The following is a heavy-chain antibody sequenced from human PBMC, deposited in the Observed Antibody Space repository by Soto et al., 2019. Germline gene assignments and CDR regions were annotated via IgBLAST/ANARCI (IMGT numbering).Heavy chain of an antibody. CDR1: GFTFSGSA. CDR2: IRSKANSYAT. Sequence: EVQLVESGGGLVQPGGSLKLSCAASGFTFSGSAIHWVRQAPGKGLEWVGRIRSKANSYATAYAASVKGRFTVSRDDSQNTAYLQMNSLKPEDTAVYYCARLTGDSGYDLDNWGQGTLVTVSS. CDR3: ARLTGDSGYDLDN. D-gene: IGHD5-12*01. J-gene: IGHJ4*02. V-gene: IGHV3-73*01.